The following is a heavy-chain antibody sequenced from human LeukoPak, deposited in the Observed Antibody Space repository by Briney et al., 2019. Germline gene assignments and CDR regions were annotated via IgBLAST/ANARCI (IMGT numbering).Heavy chain of an antibody. V-gene: IGHV3-20*03. D-gene: IGHD2-15*01. CDR1: GFTFDDYG. CDR3: ARSVAASRDY. J-gene: IGHJ4*02. Sequence: PGGTLRLSSAASGFTFDDYGMSWHRQAPGKGREWVSGINWNGGSTGYADSVKGRFTISRDNAKNSLYLQMNSLRAEDTALYYCARSVAASRDYWGQGTLVTVSS. CDR2: INWNGGST.